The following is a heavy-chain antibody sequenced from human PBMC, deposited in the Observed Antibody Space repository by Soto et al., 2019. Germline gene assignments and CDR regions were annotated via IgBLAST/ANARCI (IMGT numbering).Heavy chain of an antibody. D-gene: IGHD6-19*01. CDR3: AKSLYNSGWYPFDY. Sequence: EMQLLESGGGVVQPGGSLRLSCAASGFSLTTYVMAWVRQAPGKGLEWVSAISGGGDRPFYADSVKGRFTISRDNSKNTLYLEMNSLRAEDTAVYFCAKSLYNSGWYPFDYWGQGTLVTVSS. J-gene: IGHJ4*02. CDR2: ISGGGDRP. V-gene: IGHV3-23*01. CDR1: GFSLTTYV.